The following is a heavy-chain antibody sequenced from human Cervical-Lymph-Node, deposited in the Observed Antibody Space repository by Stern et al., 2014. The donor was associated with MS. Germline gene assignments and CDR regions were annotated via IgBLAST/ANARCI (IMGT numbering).Heavy chain of an antibody. CDR2: IYPGDSDT. CDR1: GYTVTNHW. J-gene: IGHJ5*02. Sequence: EVHLVESGAVVKKPGESLKISCQGSGYTVTNHWIAWVRQMPGKGLEWMGIIYPGDSDTSYSPSFRGQVTISADKSIRTAYLQWSSLKASDTAMYYCARGSIAGATQNWLDAWGQGTLVTVSS. V-gene: IGHV5-51*01. CDR3: ARGSIAGATQNWLDA. D-gene: IGHD1-26*01.